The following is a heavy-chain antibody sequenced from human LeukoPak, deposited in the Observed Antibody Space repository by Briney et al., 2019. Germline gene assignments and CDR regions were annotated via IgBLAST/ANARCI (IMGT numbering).Heavy chain of an antibody. CDR2: INHSGST. D-gene: IGHD1-26*01. CDR3: ARVGATTGELIDY. Sequence: SETLSLTCTVSGGSISGYFWSWIRQPAGKGLEWIGEINHSGSTNYNPSLKSRVTISVDTSKNQFSLKLSSVTAADTAVYYCARVGATTGELIDYWGQGTLVTVSS. V-gene: IGHV4-34*01. J-gene: IGHJ4*02. CDR1: GGSISGYF.